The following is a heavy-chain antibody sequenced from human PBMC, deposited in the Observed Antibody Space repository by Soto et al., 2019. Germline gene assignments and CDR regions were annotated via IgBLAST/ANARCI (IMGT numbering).Heavy chain of an antibody. J-gene: IGHJ4*02. CDR1: GYSFTSYW. V-gene: IGHV5-51*01. CDR3: ARHGWELQSDHFEY. Sequence: GGCLKISCKGSGYSFTSYWIGWVLRLPGKGLEWMGIIYPGDSDTRYSPSFQGQVTISADKSISTAYLQWSSLKASDTAMYYCARHGWELQSDHFEYWGQGTLVTVSS. CDR2: IYPGDSDT. D-gene: IGHD1-26*01.